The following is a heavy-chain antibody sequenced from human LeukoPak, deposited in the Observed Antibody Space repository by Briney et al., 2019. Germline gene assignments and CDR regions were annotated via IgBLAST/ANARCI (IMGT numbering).Heavy chain of an antibody. J-gene: IGHJ4*02. CDR2: ISWNSGSI. Sequence: GGSLRLSCAASGFTFDDYAMHWVRQAPGKGLEWVSGISWNSGSIGYADSVKGRFTISRDNAKNSLYLQMNSLRAEDTALYYCAKVRGSYYGEFDYWGQGTLATVSS. CDR1: GFTFDDYA. CDR3: AKVRGSYYGEFDY. V-gene: IGHV3-9*01. D-gene: IGHD1-26*01.